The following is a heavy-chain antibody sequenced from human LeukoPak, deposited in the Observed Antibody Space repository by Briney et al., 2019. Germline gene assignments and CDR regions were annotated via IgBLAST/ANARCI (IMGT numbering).Heavy chain of an antibody. Sequence: ASVTVSCKASGYTFTSYAMNWVRQAPGQGLEWMGWINTNTGNPTYAQGFTGRFVFSLDTSVSTAYLQISSLKAEDTAVYYCARRITMVRGATNWFDPWGQGTLVTVSS. V-gene: IGHV7-4-1*02. CDR1: GYTFTSYA. CDR3: ARRITMVRGATNWFDP. J-gene: IGHJ5*02. CDR2: INTNTGNP. D-gene: IGHD3-10*01.